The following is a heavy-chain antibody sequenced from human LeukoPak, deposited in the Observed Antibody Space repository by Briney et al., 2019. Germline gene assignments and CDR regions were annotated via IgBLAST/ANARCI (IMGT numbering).Heavy chain of an antibody. V-gene: IGHV3-23*01. CDR1: GFTFSSYV. D-gene: IGHD3-10*01. J-gene: IGHJ6*02. Sequence: GGSLRLSCAASGFTFSSYVMSWVRQAPGKGLEWVSSISNSGGSTYYADSVKGRFTISRDNSKNTLYLQMNSLRSEDTAVYYCASGYYGSGSYYNYYYYGMDVWGQGTTVTVSS. CDR3: ASGYYGSGSYYNYYYYGMDV. CDR2: ISNSGGST.